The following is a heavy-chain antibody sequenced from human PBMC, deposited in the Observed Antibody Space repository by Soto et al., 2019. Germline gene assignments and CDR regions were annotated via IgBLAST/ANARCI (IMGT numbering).Heavy chain of an antibody. CDR1: GFSPSTREGG. CDR3: AQCLGGGNSCYFDS. Sequence: QITLKESVPTRVNPTQTLTLTCTFSGFSPSTREGGVGGSRQPPGKALEWLALISWNDDRGSRPSLNSRLHIANQTSKNTVVLTMANMHPVDTATYYCAQCLGGGNSCYFDSWGQGALVTVSS. J-gene: IGHJ4*02. V-gene: IGHV2-5*01. CDR2: ISWNDDR. D-gene: IGHD2-21*02.